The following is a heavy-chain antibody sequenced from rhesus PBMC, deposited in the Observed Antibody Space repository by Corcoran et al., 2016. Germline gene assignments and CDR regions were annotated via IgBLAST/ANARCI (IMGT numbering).Heavy chain of an antibody. V-gene: IGHV3S5*01. D-gene: IGHD6-25*01. J-gene: IGHJ5-1*01. CDR2: IINGVSST. CDR1: GFTFSSYG. CDR3: AKDSGSLGFDV. Sequence: EVQLVESGGGLVQPGGSLRLSCAASGFTFSSYGMSWVRQAPGEGLEWVSYIINGVSSTYYADSVKGRFTISRDNSQNTLSLHMSSLRAEDTAVYYCAKDSGSLGFDVWGPGVLVTVSS.